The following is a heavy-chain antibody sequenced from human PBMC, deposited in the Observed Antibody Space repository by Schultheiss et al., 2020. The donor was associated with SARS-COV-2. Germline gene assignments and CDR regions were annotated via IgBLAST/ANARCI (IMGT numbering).Heavy chain of an antibody. V-gene: IGHV1-69*13. CDR2: IIPIFGTA. Sequence: SVKVSCKASGGTFSSYAISWVRQAPGQGLEWMGGIIPIFGTANYAQKFQGRVTITADESTNTAYMELSSLRSEDTAVYYCAREGPLATHWYFDLWGRGTLVTVSS. CDR1: GGTFSSYA. J-gene: IGHJ2*01. D-gene: IGHD3-3*02. CDR3: AREGPLATHWYFDL.